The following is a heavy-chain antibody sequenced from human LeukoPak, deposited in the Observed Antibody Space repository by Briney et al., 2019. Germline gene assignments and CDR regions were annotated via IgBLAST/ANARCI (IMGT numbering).Heavy chain of an antibody. D-gene: IGHD3-16*02. V-gene: IGHV1-24*01. CDR3: AREVSPSNDYVWGSYLYDGMDV. Sequence: ASVKVSCKVSGYTLTELSMHWVRQAPGKGLEWMGGFDPEDGETIYAQKFQGRVTMTEDTSTDTAYMELSSLRAEDTAVYYCAREVSPSNDYVWGSYLYDGMDVWGQGTTVTVSS. J-gene: IGHJ6*02. CDR2: FDPEDGET. CDR1: GYTLTELS.